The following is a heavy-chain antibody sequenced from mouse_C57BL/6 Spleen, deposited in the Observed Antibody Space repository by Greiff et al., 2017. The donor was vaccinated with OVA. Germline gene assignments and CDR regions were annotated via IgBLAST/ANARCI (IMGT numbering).Heavy chain of an antibody. CDR3: ARRPITTVVAYYAKDY. J-gene: IGHJ4*01. CDR1: GYTFTSYW. D-gene: IGHD1-1*01. CDR2: IYPSDSET. V-gene: IGHV1-61*01. Sequence: QVQLQQPGAELVRPGSSVKLSCKASGYTFTSYWMDWVKQRPGQGLEWIGNIYPSDSETHSNQKFKDKATLTVDKSSSTAYMQLSSLTSEDSAVCDSARRPITTVVAYYAKDYWGQGTSVTVSS.